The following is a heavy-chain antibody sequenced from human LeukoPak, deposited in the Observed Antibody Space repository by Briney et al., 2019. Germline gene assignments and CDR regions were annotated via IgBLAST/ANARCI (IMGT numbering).Heavy chain of an antibody. CDR1: GYSISSNNW. V-gene: IGHV4-28*01. J-gene: IGHJ5*02. CDR3: ARKLDGRNWFDP. D-gene: IGHD3-9*01. CDR2: IHSSGST. Sequence: SDTLSLTCAVSGYSISSNNWWGWIRQPPGKGLEWIGYIHSSGSTYYNPSLKSRVTMSVDTSKNQFSLKLNSVTAVDTAVYYCARKLDGRNWFDPWGQGTLVTVSS.